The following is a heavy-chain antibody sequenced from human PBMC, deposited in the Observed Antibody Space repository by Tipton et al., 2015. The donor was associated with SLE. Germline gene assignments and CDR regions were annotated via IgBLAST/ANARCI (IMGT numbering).Heavy chain of an antibody. CDR1: GGSISSHY. D-gene: IGHD3-3*01. CDR2: INHSGST. V-gene: IGHV4-34*01. J-gene: IGHJ4*02. CDR3: ASTYYDFWSGNY. Sequence: TLSLTCTVSGGSISSHYWSWIRQPPGKGLEWIGEINHSGSTNYNPSLKSRVTISVDTSKNQFSLKLSSVTAADTAVYYCASTYYDFWSGNYWGQGTLVTVSS.